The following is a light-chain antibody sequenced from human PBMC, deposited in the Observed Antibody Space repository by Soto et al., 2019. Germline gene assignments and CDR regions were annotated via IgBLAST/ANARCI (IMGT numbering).Light chain of an antibody. V-gene: IGLV2-14*01. Sequence: QSALTQPASVSGSRGHSITISCTGTSSDVGGYNYVSWYQQHPGKAPKLMIYDVSNRPSGVSNRFSGSKSGNTASLTISGLQAEDEDDYYCSSYTSSSTYVFGTGTKVTVL. CDR3: SSYTSSSTYV. CDR1: SSDVGGYNY. J-gene: IGLJ1*01. CDR2: DVS.